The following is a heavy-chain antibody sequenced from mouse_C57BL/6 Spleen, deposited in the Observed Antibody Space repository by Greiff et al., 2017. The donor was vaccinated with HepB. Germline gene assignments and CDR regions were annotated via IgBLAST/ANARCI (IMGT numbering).Heavy chain of an antibody. CDR2: INPNNGGT. CDR3: ERQLRPYYAMDY. Sequence: EVQLQQSGPELVKPGASVKISCKASGYTFTDYYMNWVKQSHGKSLEWIGDINPNNGGTSYNQKFKGKATLTVDKSSSTAYMGLRSLTSEDSAVYYCERQLRPYYAMDYWGQGTSVTVSS. J-gene: IGHJ4*01. D-gene: IGHD3-2*02. CDR1: GYTFTDYY. V-gene: IGHV1-26*01.